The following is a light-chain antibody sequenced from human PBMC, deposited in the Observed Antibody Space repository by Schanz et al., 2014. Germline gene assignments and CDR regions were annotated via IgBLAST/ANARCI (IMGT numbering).Light chain of an antibody. CDR2: AAS. CDR1: QDIRNE. CDR3: QQGYGSPYT. Sequence: AIQMTQSPSSLSASVGDRVTITCRASQDIRNELGWYQQKPGKAPKLLIYAASTLQTGVPSRFSGSGSGTDFTLTITSLQPEDFATYYCQQGYGSPYTFGQGTKLEMK. V-gene: IGKV1-6*01. J-gene: IGKJ2*01.